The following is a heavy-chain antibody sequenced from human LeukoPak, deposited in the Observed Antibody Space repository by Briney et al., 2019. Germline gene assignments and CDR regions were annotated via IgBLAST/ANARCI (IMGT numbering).Heavy chain of an antibody. CDR2: INSGSSAK. Sequence: GGSLRLSCAASGFTFSSYEMNWVRQAPGKGLEWVSYINSGSSAKYYAASVKGRFIISRDDAKNSLYLQMNSLRAEDTAVYYSARWSRFLEWLSPDGFDIWGQGTMVTVSS. J-gene: IGHJ3*02. CDR3: ARWSRFLEWLSPDGFDI. V-gene: IGHV3-48*03. CDR1: GFTFSSYE. D-gene: IGHD3-3*01.